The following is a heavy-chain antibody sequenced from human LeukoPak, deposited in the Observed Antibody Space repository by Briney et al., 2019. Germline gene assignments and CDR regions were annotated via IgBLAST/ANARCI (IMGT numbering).Heavy chain of an antibody. CDR3: ASAGHDGIGYKVC. Sequence: SETLSHTCAVSGGSISSSNWWSWVRQPPGKGLEWIGEIYHSGSANYNPSLKSRVTISVDKSKNQFSLRLSSVTAADTAVYYCASAGHDGIGYKVCWGQGTLVTVSS. CDR1: GGSISSSNW. J-gene: IGHJ4*02. V-gene: IGHV4-4*02. D-gene: IGHD3-22*01. CDR2: IYHSGSA.